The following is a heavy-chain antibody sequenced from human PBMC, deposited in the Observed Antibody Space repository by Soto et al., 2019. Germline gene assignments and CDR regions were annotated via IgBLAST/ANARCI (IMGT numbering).Heavy chain of an antibody. Sequence: QVQVMESGGGLVKPGGSLRLSCEASGFTFSDHYMSWARQAPGKGLAWVSHISNSGNAMYYTDSVKGRFTISRDNAKNSLYLQMNNLRAEDTAVYYCARDRQPSSYIGLDVWGQGTTVIVSS. CDR3: ARDRQPSSYIGLDV. V-gene: IGHV3-11*01. CDR2: ISNSGNAM. D-gene: IGHD4-4*01. J-gene: IGHJ6*02. CDR1: GFTFSDHY.